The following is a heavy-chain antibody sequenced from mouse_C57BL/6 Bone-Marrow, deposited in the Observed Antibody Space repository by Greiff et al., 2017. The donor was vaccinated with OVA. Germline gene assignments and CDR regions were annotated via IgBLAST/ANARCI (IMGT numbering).Heavy chain of an antibody. D-gene: IGHD1-1*01. CDR3: ARYKGRVAVDYFDY. J-gene: IGHJ2*01. Sequence: EVKVVESGGGLVQPGDSLSLSCAASGFTFTNYYMSWVRQPPGKALEWLAFIRNKPNGSTTEYSASVQGRFTISRDNSQSILYLQMNARRAEYSATYYCARYKGRVAVDYFDYWGQGTALTVSS. V-gene: IGHV7-3*01. CDR1: GFTFTNYY. CDR2: IRNKPNGSTT.